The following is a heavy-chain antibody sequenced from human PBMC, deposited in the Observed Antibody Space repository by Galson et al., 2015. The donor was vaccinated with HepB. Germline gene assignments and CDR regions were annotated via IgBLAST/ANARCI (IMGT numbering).Heavy chain of an antibody. Sequence: SVKVSCKASGVTFSSYAISWLRQAPGQGLEWMGGIIPLFGSANYARKLKGRVTITADESTSTTYMELSSLRSEDTALYYCARQHDTSGYYAYWGQGTLVTVSS. D-gene: IGHD3-22*01. CDR3: ARQHDTSGYYAY. J-gene: IGHJ4*02. CDR1: GVTFSSYA. V-gene: IGHV1-69*13. CDR2: IIPLFGSA.